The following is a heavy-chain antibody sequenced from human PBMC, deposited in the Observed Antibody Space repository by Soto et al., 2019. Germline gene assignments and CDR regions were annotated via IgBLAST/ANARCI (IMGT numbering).Heavy chain of an antibody. CDR3: AKPIAVAGTGHFDY. D-gene: IGHD6-19*01. Sequence: GGSLRLSCTASGFSFNLYGMHWVRQAPGRGLEWVTLVSGDGTKTYYTDSVKGRFTVSRDNSKNSLYLQMNSLRPEDTAVYYCAKPIAVAGTGHFDYWGHGALVTVSS. V-gene: IGHV3-30*18. J-gene: IGHJ4*01. CDR1: GFSFNLYG. CDR2: VSGDGTKT.